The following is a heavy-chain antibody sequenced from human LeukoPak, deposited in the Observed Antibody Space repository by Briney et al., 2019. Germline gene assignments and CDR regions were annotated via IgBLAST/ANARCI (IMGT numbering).Heavy chain of an antibody. CDR1: GGTFSSYA. D-gene: IGHD1-20*01. CDR3: ARDSPLTGTTYYFDY. Sequence: SVKVSCTASGGTFSSYAISWVRQAPGQGLEWMGGIIPIFGTANYAQKFQGRVTITADESTSTAYMELSSLRSEDTAVYYCARDSPLTGTTYYFDYWGQGTLVTVSS. V-gene: IGHV1-69*13. CDR2: IIPIFGTA. J-gene: IGHJ4*02.